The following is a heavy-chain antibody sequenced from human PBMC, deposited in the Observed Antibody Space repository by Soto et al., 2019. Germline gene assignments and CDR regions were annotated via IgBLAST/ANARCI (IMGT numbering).Heavy chain of an antibody. CDR1: GFTFSSYA. D-gene: IGHD6-13*01. Sequence: GGSLRLSCAASGFTFSSYAMSWVRQAPGKGLEWVSAISGSGGSTYYADSVKGRFTISRDNSKNTLYLQMNSLRAEDTAVYYCAKDIGEGGAAAGNWGVSPFPYWGQGTLVTVSS. CDR2: ISGSGGST. CDR3: AKDIGEGGAAAGNWGVSPFPY. V-gene: IGHV3-23*01. J-gene: IGHJ4*02.